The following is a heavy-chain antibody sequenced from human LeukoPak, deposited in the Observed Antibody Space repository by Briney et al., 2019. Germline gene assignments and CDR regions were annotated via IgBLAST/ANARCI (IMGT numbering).Heavy chain of an antibody. V-gene: IGHV1-18*01. Sequence: GASVKVSCKASGYTFTSYGISWVRQAPGQGLEWMGWISAYNGNTNYAQKLQGRVTMTTDTSTSTAYMELRSLRSDDTAVYYCARAHTESVTTSPFGYWGQGTLVTVSS. CDR3: ARAHTESVTTSPFGY. CDR1: GYTFTSYG. D-gene: IGHD4-17*01. CDR2: ISAYNGNT. J-gene: IGHJ4*02.